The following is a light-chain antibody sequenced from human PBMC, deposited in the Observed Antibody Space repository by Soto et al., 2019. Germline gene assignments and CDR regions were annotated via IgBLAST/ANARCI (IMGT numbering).Light chain of an antibody. CDR2: GAS. V-gene: IGKV3-20*01. J-gene: IGKJ2*01. Sequence: EIVLTQSPGTLSLSPGERATLSCRASQSVSSSYLAWYQQKPGQAPRLLIYGASSRATGIPDRFSGSGSGTDFTLTISRLEPEDFAVYYCQQYGSSSSTFVQGTKLEIK. CDR1: QSVSSSY. CDR3: QQYGSSSST.